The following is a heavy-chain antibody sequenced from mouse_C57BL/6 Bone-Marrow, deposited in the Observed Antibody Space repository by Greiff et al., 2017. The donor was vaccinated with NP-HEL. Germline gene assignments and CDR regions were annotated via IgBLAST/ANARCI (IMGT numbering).Heavy chain of an antibody. J-gene: IGHJ4*01. V-gene: IGHV1-50*01. CDR3: ARGDWDYAMDY. CDR1: GYTFTGYW. D-gene: IGHD4-1*01. CDR2: IDPSDSYT. Sequence: QVQLQQPGAELVKPGASVKLSCKASGYTFTGYWMQWVKQRPGQGLEWIGEIDPSDSYTNYNQKFKGKATLTVDTSSSTAYMQLSSLTSEDSAVYYCARGDWDYAMDYWGQGTSVTVSS.